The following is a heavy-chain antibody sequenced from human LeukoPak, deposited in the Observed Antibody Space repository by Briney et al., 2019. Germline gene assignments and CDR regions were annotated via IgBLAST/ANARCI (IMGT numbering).Heavy chain of an antibody. J-gene: IGHJ4*02. D-gene: IGHD2-15*01. V-gene: IGHV3-7*05. Sequence: PGGSLRLSCAASGFTFSSYWMTWVRRAPGKGLEWVANIKKDGSKQYYVDSVRGRFTISRDHAKNSLFLQMNSLRVEDTAVYYCAGGQGWLLDYWGQGALVTVSS. CDR2: IKKDGSKQ. CDR3: AGGQGWLLDY. CDR1: GFTFSSYW.